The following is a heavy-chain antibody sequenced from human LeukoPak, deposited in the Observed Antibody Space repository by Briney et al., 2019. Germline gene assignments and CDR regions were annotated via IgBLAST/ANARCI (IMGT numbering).Heavy chain of an antibody. CDR2: IYYSGSA. D-gene: IGHD1-26*01. Sequence: PSETLSLTCTVSGGSISSSSYYWGWIRQPPGKGLEWIGSIYYSGSAYYNPSLKSRGTISVDTSNNQFSLKLSSVTAADTAVYYCARGEGATDYYYYYMDVWGKGTTVTVSS. J-gene: IGHJ6*03. V-gene: IGHV4-39*07. CDR1: GGSISSSSYY. CDR3: ARGEGATDYYYYYMDV.